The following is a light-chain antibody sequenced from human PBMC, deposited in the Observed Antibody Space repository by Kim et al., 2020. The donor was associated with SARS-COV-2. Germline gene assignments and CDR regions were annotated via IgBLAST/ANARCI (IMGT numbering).Light chain of an antibody. CDR1: QSGLSSSNNKNY. CDR3: QHYYTTPWA. J-gene: IGKJ1*01. V-gene: IGKV4-1*01. CDR2: WAS. Sequence: ATINCKSRQSGLSSSNNKNYLVWDQKKPGQPPKVLIYWASAREFGGPDRFSGSGSGAGFTLTISGLQAEDVGVYYCQHYYTTPWAFGQGAKVDIK.